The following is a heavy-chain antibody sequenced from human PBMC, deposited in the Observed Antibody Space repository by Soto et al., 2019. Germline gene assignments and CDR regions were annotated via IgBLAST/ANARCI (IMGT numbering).Heavy chain of an antibody. CDR3: ARLWVGATAFHWFDP. D-gene: IGHD1-26*01. CDR1: GYSFTSYW. J-gene: IGHJ5*02. CDR2: IYPGDSDT. V-gene: IGHV5-51*01. Sequence: GESLKISCKGSGYSFTSYWIGWVRQMPGKGLEWMGIIYPGDSDTRYSPSFQGQVTISANKSISTAYLQWSSLKASDTAMYYCARLWVGATAFHWFDPWGQGTLVTVSS.